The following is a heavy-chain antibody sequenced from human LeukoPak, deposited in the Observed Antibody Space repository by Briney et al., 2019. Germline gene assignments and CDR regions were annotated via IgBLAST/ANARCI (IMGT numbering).Heavy chain of an antibody. V-gene: IGHV3-7*04. J-gene: IGHJ4*02. CDR2: IKQDGSEK. D-gene: IGHD5-24*01. CDR1: GFTFDSCW. CDR3: ARERDDYNFFDY. Sequence: GGSLRLSCAASGFTFDSCWMSWVRQAPGKGLEWVANIKQDGSEKYYVDSVKGRFTISRDNAKNSLYLQMNSLRVEDTAVYYCARERDDYNFFDYWGQGTLVTVSS.